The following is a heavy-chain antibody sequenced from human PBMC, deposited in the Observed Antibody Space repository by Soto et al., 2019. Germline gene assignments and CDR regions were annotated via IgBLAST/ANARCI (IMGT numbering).Heavy chain of an antibody. CDR2: IMPIFRTA. CDR1: GGTFSTSA. J-gene: IGHJ6*02. D-gene: IGHD3-3*02. V-gene: IGHV1-69*12. CDR3: ARDKDRAQLGGNYYYMMDV. Sequence: QVQVVQSGAEVKKPGSSVKVSCKTSGGTFSTSAISWVRQAPGQGLEWMGGIMPIFRTADYAQKFQGRVTITAEESTTTAYLELSSLRSEDTAVYYCARDKDRAQLGGNYYYMMDVWGQGTTVTVTS.